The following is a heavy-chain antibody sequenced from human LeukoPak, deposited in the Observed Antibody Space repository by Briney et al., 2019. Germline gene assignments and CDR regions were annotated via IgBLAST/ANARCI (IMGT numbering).Heavy chain of an antibody. J-gene: IGHJ6*03. CDR1: GGSISSYY. V-gene: IGHV4-4*07. Sequence: SETLSLTCTVSGGSISSYYWSWIRQPAGKGLEWIGRIYTSGSTNYNPSLKSRVTISVDKSKNQSSLKLSSVTAADTAVYYCARGYCSSTSCLRAGYYYYYYYMDVWGKGTTVTVSS. CDR3: ARGYCSSTSCLRAGYYYYYYYMDV. CDR2: IYTSGST. D-gene: IGHD2-2*01.